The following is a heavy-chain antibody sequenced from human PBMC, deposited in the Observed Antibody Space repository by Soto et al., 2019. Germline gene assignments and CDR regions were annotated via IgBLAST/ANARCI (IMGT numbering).Heavy chain of an antibody. V-gene: IGHV3-7*01. Sequence: EVQLVESGGGLVQPGGSLRLSCAASGFTFNNYWMSWVRQAPGKGLEWVANIKEDGSEKSYVDSVKGRSTISRDNAKNSLYLQMNSLRAEDTAVYYCASSYAMDVWGQGTTVTVSS. J-gene: IGHJ6*02. CDR2: IKEDGSEK. CDR1: GFTFNNYW. CDR3: ASSYAMDV.